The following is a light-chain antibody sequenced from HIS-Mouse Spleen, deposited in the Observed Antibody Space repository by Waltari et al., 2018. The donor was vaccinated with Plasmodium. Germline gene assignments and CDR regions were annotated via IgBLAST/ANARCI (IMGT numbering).Light chain of an antibody. V-gene: IGKV1-33*01. CDR2: AAS. J-gene: IGKJ3*01. Sequence: DIQMTQSPSSLSASVGDRVTITCQASQDISNYLNWYQQKPGKAPKLLIYAASSLQSGVPSRFSGSGSGTDFTLTISSLQSEDFAVYYCQQYNNWSFTFGPGTKVDIK. CDR1: QDISNY. CDR3: QQYNNWSFT.